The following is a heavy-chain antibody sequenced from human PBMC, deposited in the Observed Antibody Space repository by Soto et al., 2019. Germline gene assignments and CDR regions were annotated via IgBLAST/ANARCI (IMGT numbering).Heavy chain of an antibody. J-gene: IGHJ6*03. CDR1: DDSINSDKYY. CDR3: ARGRGRWLRSYYYMDV. CDR2: IYYRGNA. V-gene: IGHV4-39*01. Sequence: SETLSLTCSVSDDSINSDKYYWGWIRQPPGKGLEWIGSIYYRGNAYYNPYLQTRVTISIDKSKNQFSLKLNSVTAADTSVYYCARGRGRWLRSYYYMDVWGKGTTVTVSS. D-gene: IGHD6-19*01.